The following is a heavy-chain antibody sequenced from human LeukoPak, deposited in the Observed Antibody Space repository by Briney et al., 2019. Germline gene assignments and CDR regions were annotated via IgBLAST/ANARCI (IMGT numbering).Heavy chain of an antibody. CDR3: ARKYCSGGSCYYDC. D-gene: IGHD2-15*01. CDR1: GGSISSGGYS. Sequence: PSETLSLTCAVSGGSISSGGYSWSWIRQPPGKGLEWIGYIYHSGSTYYNPSLKSRVTISVDTSKNQFSLKLSSVTAADTAVYYCARKYCSGGSCYYDCWGQGTLVTVSS. J-gene: IGHJ4*02. V-gene: IGHV4-30-2*01. CDR2: IYHSGST.